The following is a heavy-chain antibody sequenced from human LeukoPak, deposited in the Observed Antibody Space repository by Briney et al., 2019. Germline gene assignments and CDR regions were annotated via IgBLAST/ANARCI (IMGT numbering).Heavy chain of an antibody. Sequence: GGSLRLSWAASGFTVSTYAMNWIRQAPGKGLEWVSYFGSSSGTIHYADSVRGRFTISRDNAKMSLYLQMNSLRVEDTAVYYCARSNGLRYFDRWGQGTLVTVSS. V-gene: IGHV3-48*04. J-gene: IGHJ4*02. CDR2: FGSSSGTI. CDR1: GFTVSTYA. D-gene: IGHD2-8*01. CDR3: ARSNGLRYFDR.